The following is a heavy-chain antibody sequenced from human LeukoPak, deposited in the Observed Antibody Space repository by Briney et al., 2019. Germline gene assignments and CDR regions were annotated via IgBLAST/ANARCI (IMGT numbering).Heavy chain of an antibody. D-gene: IGHD5-18*01. V-gene: IGHV4-34*01. CDR1: GGSFSGYY. Sequence: SETLSLTCAVYGGSFSGYYWSWIRQPPGKGLEWIGEINHSGSTNYNPSLKSRVTISVDTSKNQFSLKLSSVTAADTAVYYCARGASSGYRIDQWGQGTLVTVSS. CDR3: ARGASSGYRIDQ. J-gene: IGHJ4*02. CDR2: INHSGST.